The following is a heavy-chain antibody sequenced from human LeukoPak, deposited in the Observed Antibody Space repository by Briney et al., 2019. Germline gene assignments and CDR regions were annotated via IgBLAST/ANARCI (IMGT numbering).Heavy chain of an antibody. J-gene: IGHJ4*02. D-gene: IGHD3-9*01. CDR3: ARVKDILTGYYRYFDY. CDR1: GYTFTSYA. CDR2: INAGNGNT. Sequence: GASVKVSCKASGYTFTSYAMHWVRQAPGQRLEWMGWINAGNGNTKYSQKFQGRVTITRDTSASTAYMELSSLRSEDMAVYYCARVKDILTGYYRYFDYWGQGTLVTVSS. V-gene: IGHV1-3*01.